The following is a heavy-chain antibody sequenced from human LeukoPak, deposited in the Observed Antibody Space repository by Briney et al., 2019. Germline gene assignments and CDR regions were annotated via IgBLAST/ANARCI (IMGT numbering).Heavy chain of an antibody. V-gene: IGHV3-9*01. D-gene: IGHD3-22*01. CDR2: ISWNSGSI. CDR1: GFTFDDYA. CDR3: AKGRGYDSSGYLDY. Sequence: GGSLRLSCAASGFTFDDYAMHWVRQAPGKGLEWVSGISWNSGSIGYADSVKGRFTISRDNAKNSLYLQMNSLRAEDTALYYCAKGRGYDSSGYLDYWGQGTLVTVSS. J-gene: IGHJ4*02.